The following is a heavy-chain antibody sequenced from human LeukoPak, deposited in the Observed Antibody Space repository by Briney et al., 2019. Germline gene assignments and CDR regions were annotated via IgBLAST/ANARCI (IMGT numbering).Heavy chain of an antibody. CDR2: IYPGDSDT. CDR1: GYSFTSYW. Sequence: GESLKISCKGSGYSFTSYWIGWVRQMPGKGLEWMGIIYPGDSDTRYSPSFQGQVTISADKSISTAYLQWSSLKASDTAMYYCARAISGYALTTAGYDYWGQGTLVTVSS. D-gene: IGHD5-12*01. J-gene: IGHJ4*02. CDR3: ARAISGYALTTAGYDY. V-gene: IGHV5-51*01.